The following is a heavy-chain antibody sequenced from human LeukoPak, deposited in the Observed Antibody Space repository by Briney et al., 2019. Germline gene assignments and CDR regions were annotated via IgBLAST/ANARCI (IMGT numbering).Heavy chain of an antibody. CDR3: AREDYSSSCPDY. V-gene: IGHV1-2*02. CDR2: INPNSGGT. D-gene: IGHD6-13*01. CDR1: GYTFTDYY. Sequence: ASVKVSCKASGYTFTDYYMHWVRQAPGQGLEWMGWINPNSGGTNYAQKFQGRVTMTRDTSISTAYMELSRLRSDDTAVYYCAREDYSSSCPDYWGQGTLVTVSS. J-gene: IGHJ4*02.